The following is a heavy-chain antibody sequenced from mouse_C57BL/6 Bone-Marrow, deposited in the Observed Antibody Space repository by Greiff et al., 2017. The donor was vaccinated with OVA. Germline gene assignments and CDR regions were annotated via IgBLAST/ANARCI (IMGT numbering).Heavy chain of an antibody. CDR2: IDPEDGDT. CDR1: GFNIKDYY. J-gene: IGHJ1*03. CDR3: TVYYGSSYWYFDV. V-gene: IGHV14-1*01. Sequence: VQLKQSGAELVRPGASVKLSCTASGFNIKDYYMHWVKQRPEQGLEWIGRIDPEDGDTEYAPKFQGKATMTADTSSNTAYLQLSSLTSEDTAVYYCTVYYGSSYWYFDVWGTGTTVTVSS. D-gene: IGHD1-1*01.